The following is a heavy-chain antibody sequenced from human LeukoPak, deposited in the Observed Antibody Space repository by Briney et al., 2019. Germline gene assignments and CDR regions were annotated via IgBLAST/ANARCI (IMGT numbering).Heavy chain of an antibody. V-gene: IGHV3-48*03. D-gene: IGHD4-17*01. CDR2: ISSSGSTI. CDR3: ARYGDYGWFDP. Sequence: QSGGSLRLSCAASGFTFSSYEMNWVRQAPGKGLEWVSYISSSGSTIYYADSVKGRFTISRDNAKNSLYLQMNSLRAEDTAVYYCARYGDYGWFDPWGQGTLVTVSS. CDR1: GFTFSSYE. J-gene: IGHJ5*02.